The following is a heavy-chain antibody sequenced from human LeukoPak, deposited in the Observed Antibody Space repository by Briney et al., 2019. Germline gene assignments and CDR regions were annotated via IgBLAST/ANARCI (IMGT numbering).Heavy chain of an antibody. CDR1: GFTFSAYW. V-gene: IGHV3-74*01. CDR2: INGDGSST. Sequence: PGGSLRLSCAAPGFTFSAYWMHWVRQLPGKGLVWVSRINGDGSSTNYADSVKGRFTISRDNAKNTLYLQMNSLRAEDTAIYYCARDSPITGTYLWFFDYWGQGALVTVSS. CDR3: ARDSPITGTYLWFFDY. J-gene: IGHJ4*02. D-gene: IGHD5/OR15-5a*01.